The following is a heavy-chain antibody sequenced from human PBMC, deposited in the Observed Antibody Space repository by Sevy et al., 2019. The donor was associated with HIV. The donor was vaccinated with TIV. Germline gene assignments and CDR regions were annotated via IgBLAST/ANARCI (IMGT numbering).Heavy chain of an antibody. CDR2: MKEDGSER. Sequence: GGSLRLSCAASGFTFSSYWMSRVRQAPGKGLEWVATMKEDGSERNYVDSVKGRFTISRDNAKNSLYLQMNSLGAEDTAVYYCVREGVGGYSYSLDCWGQGTLVTVSS. CDR3: VREGVGGYSYSLDC. J-gene: IGHJ4*02. CDR1: GFTFSSYW. D-gene: IGHD5-18*01. V-gene: IGHV3-7*01.